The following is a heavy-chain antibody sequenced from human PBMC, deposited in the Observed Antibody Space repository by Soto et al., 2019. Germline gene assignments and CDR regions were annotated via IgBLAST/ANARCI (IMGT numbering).Heavy chain of an antibody. D-gene: IGHD6-19*01. V-gene: IGHV4-61*01. CDR2: IYYSGST. J-gene: IGHJ6*02. CDR3: AKTGWNYYYYGMDV. CDR1: GGSVSSGSYY. Sequence: PSETLSLTCTVSGGSVSSGSYYWSWIRQHPGKGLEWIGYIYYSGSTNYNPSLKSRVTVSVDTSKNQFSLKLSSVTAADTAVYYCAKTGWNYYYYGMDVWGQGTTVTVSS.